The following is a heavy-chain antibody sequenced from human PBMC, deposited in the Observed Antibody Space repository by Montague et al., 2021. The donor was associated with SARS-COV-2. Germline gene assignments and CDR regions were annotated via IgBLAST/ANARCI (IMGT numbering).Heavy chain of an antibody. J-gene: IGHJ4*02. D-gene: IGHD3-22*01. Sequence: SETLSLTCAVYGWTFSTYYLRLIRPPPGTGLGWIGDSCHRGNTNSNPSLKCRVTVSVDTSKNQFSLKLNSVTAADTAVYYCARGILSMNMAVVVLLGGIYVFESWGPGTLVGVA. V-gene: IGHV4-34*01. CDR1: GWTFSTYY. CDR3: ARGILSMNMAVVVLLGGIYVFES. CDR2: SCHRGNT.